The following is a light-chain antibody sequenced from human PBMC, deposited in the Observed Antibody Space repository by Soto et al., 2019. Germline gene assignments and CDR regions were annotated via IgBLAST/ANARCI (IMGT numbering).Light chain of an antibody. CDR2: DAS. CDR3: QQRSNWPPA. Sequence: EIVLTQSPATLSLYKRERATLSCRASQSVSSYLAWYQQRPGQAPRLLIYDASNRATGIPARFSGSGSGTDFTLTISSLEPEDFAVYYCQQRSNWPPAFGQVTRLEI. V-gene: IGKV3-11*01. J-gene: IGKJ5*01. CDR1: QSVSSY.